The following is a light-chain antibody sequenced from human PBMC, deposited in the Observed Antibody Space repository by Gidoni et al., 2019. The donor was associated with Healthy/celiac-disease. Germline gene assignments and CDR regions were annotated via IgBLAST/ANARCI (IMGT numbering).Light chain of an antibody. CDR2: GAS. V-gene: IGKV3-15*01. CDR3: QQYNNRALT. CDR1: QSVSSN. Sequence: ELVMTQSPATLSVSPGERATLSCRASQSVSSNLAWYQQKPGQAPRLLIYGASTRATGIPARFSGSGSGTEFTLTISSLQSEDFAVYYCQQYNNRALTFGGGTKVEIK. J-gene: IGKJ4*01.